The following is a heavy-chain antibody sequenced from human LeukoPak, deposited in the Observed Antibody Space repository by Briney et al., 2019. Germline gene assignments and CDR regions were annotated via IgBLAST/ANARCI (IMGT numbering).Heavy chain of an antibody. J-gene: IGHJ4*02. V-gene: IGHV4-59*13. CDR1: RGSITNNY. Sequence: SETLSLTCTVSRGSITNNYWSWIRQPPGNGLEWIGYTHDSGNSNYNPSLRSRVTISIDTSKNQFSLKLTSVTAADTAVYYCARDRSAAPADYWGQGIVVTVSS. D-gene: IGHD6-13*01. CDR2: THDSGNS. CDR3: ARDRSAAPADY.